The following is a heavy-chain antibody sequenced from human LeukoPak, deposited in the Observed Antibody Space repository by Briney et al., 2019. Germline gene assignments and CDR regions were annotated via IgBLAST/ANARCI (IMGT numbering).Heavy chain of an antibody. CDR3: ARIYYDSSGYSPYDY. CDR1: GYTFTGYY. J-gene: IGHJ4*02. Sequence: GASVKVSCKASGYTFTGYYMHWVRQAPGQGLEWMGRINPNSGGTNYAQKFQGRVTMTRDTSISTAYMELRSLRSDDTAVYYCARIYYDSSGYSPYDYWGQGTLVTVSS. D-gene: IGHD3-22*01. CDR2: INPNSGGT. V-gene: IGHV1-2*06.